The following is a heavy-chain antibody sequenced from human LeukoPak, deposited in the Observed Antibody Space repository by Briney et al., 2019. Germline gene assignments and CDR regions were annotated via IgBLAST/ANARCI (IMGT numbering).Heavy chain of an antibody. Sequence: GGSLRLSCAASGFTFSSYGMHWVRQAPGKGLEWVAFIRYDGSNKYYADSVKGRFTISRDNSKNTLYLQMNSLRAEDTAVYYCAKDREDIVVVPAATESDYWGQGTLVTVSS. D-gene: IGHD2-2*01. V-gene: IGHV3-30*02. J-gene: IGHJ4*02. CDR1: GFTFSSYG. CDR2: IRYDGSNK. CDR3: AKDREDIVVVPAATESDY.